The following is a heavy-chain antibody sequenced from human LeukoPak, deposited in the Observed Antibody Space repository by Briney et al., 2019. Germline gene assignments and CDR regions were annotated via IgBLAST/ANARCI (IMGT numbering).Heavy chain of an antibody. V-gene: IGHV3-66*01. CDR2: IYSGGST. J-gene: IGHJ4*02. CDR3: ARVRTPTYYYDSSGPGKNDY. CDR1: GFTVSSNY. D-gene: IGHD3-22*01. Sequence: GGSLRLSCAASGFTVSSNYMSWVRQAPGKGLEWVSVIYSGGSTYYADSVKGRFTISRDNSKNTLYLQMNSLRAEDTAVYYCARVRTPTYYYDSSGPGKNDYWGQGTLVTVSS.